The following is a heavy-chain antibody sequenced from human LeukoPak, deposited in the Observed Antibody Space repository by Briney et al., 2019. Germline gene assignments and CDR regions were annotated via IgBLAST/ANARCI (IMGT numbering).Heavy chain of an antibody. J-gene: IGHJ4*02. CDR1: GFTFTSYA. CDR3: ANRIQRVDDY. V-gene: IGHV3-23*01. D-gene: IGHD5-18*01. CDR2: ISGSGGST. Sequence: PGGSLRLSCAASGFTFTSYAMSWVRQAPGKGLEWVSAISGSGGSTYYADSVKGRFTISRDNSKNTLYLQMNSLRAEDTAVYHCANRIQRVDDYWGQGTLVTVSS.